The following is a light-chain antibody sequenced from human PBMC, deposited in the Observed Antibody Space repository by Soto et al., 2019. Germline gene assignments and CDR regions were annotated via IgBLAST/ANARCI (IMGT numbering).Light chain of an antibody. CDR3: QQYGNSPVT. J-gene: IGKJ1*01. CDR2: GAS. CDR1: QSVSSSY. V-gene: IGKV3-20*01. Sequence: EIVLTQSPGTLSLSPGERATLSCRTSQSVSSSYLAWYQQGPGQAPRLLIYGASSRATGIPDRFSGSGSGTDFTLTISRLEPEDFAVYYCQQYGNSPVTFGQGTKVDIK.